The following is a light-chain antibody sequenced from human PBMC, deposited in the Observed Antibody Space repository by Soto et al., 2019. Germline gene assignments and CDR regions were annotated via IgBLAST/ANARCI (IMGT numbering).Light chain of an antibody. V-gene: IGKV1-39*01. CDR3: QQSYSTPWT. CDR1: QSISKD. J-gene: IGKJ1*01. Sequence: DIQMTQSPSSLSASVGDRFTITCGASQSISKDLNWYQQKPGEAPMLLIYDASTLQGGVPSRFSGAVSGTDFTLTISNLQPEDFATYFCQQSYSTPWTFGLGTKVDIK. CDR2: DAS.